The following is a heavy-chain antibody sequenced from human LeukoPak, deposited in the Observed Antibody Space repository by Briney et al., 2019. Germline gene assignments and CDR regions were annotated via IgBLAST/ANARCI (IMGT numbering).Heavy chain of an antibody. CDR2: ANVDGQST. J-gene: IGHJ5*02. CDR3: ARSDYDSTTFYYHLDL. CDR1: GFTFSSYW. D-gene: IGHD2/OR15-2a*01. V-gene: IGHV3-74*01. Sequence: GGSLRLSCAASGFTFSSYWMHWVRQAPGKGPVWVSRANVDGQSTAYADSVKGRFTISRDNAKNTLSLQMNSLSAEDTAVYYCARSDYDSTTFYYHLDLWGQGTLVTVSS.